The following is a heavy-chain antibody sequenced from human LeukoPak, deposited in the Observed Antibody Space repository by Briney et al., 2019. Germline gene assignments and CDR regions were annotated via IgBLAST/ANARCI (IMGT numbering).Heavy chain of an antibody. V-gene: IGHV4-31*02. CDR2: IYYSGST. Sequence: WVRQAPGKGLEWIGYIYYSGSTYYNPSLKSRVTISVDTSKNQFSQKLSSVTAADAAVYYCAREGRSGSYNFDYWGQGTPVTVSS. D-gene: IGHD3-10*01. J-gene: IGHJ4*02. CDR3: AREGRSGSYNFDY.